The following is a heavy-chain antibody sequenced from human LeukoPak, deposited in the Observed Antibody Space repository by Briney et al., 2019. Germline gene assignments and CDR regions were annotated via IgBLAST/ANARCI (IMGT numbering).Heavy chain of an antibody. V-gene: IGHV3-23*01. CDR1: GFTFSSYA. D-gene: IGHD5-18*01. Sequence: GGSLRLSCAASGFTFSSYAMSWVRQAPGKGLEWVSAISGSGGSTYYADSVKGRFTISRDNSKNTLYLQMNSLRAEDTAVYYCAKGGYSYGLFKYYFDYWGQGTLVTVSS. J-gene: IGHJ4*02. CDR3: AKGGYSYGLFKYYFDY. CDR2: ISGSGGST.